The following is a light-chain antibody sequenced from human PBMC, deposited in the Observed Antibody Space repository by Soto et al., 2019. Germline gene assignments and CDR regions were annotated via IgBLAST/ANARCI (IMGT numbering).Light chain of an antibody. CDR3: QQYNSYST. CDR1: QSIRSW. Sequence: DIQMTQSPSTLSASVGDRVNITCRASQSIRSWLAWYQQKPGKAPKLLIYKASSLESGVPSRFSGSGSGTEFTLTISSLQPDDFATYYCQQYNSYSTFGPGTKVDIK. J-gene: IGKJ3*01. V-gene: IGKV1-5*03. CDR2: KAS.